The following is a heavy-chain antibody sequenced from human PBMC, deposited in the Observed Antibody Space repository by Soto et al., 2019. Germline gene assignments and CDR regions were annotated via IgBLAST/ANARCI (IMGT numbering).Heavy chain of an antibody. CDR2: INHSGST. V-gene: IGHV4-34*01. J-gene: IGHJ4*02. CDR1: GGSFSGYY. CDR3: ARGPSWVFHSRVGYFDY. Sequence: PSETLSLTCAVYGGSFSGYYWSWIRQPPGKGLEWIGEINHSGSTNYNPSLKSRVTISVDTSKNQFSLKLSSVTAADTAVYYCARGPSWVFHSRVGYFDYWGQGTLVTVSS. D-gene: IGHD3-22*01.